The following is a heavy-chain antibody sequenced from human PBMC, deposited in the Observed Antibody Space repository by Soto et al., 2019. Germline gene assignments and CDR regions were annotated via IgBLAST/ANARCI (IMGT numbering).Heavy chain of an antibody. D-gene: IGHD2-2*01. V-gene: IGHV1-69*06. CDR1: GGTFSSYA. Sequence: QVQLVQAGAEGKKPGSSVKVSCKASGGTFSSYAISWVRQAPGQGLEWMGGIIPIFGTATYAQKFQGRVTITADKSTSTAYMELSSLRSEDTAVYYCARDHGSSTSCCRDAFDIWGQGTMVTVSS. CDR3: ARDHGSSTSCCRDAFDI. J-gene: IGHJ3*02. CDR2: IIPIFGTA.